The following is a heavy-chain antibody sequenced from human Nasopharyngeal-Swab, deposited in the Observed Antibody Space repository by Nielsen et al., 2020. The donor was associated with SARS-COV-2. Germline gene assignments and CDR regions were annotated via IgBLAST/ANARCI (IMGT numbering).Heavy chain of an antibody. V-gene: IGHV4-4*02. CDR3: ERKPEREEEDSSGESEY. Sequence: VRQAPGKGLEWIGEIYHSGSTNYNPSLKSRVTISVDKSKNQFSLKLSSVTAADTAGEYWERKPEREEEDSSGESEYWGQG. CDR2: IYHSGST. D-gene: IGHD3-22*01. J-gene: IGHJ4*02.